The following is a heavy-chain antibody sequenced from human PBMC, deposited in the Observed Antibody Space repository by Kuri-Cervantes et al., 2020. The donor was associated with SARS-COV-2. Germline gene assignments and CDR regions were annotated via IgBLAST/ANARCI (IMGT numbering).Heavy chain of an antibody. CDR2: INASGGST. Sequence: ASVKVSCKASGYTFTSYDMHWVRQAPGQGLEWMGIINASGGSTSYAQKFQGRVTITADASTRTAYMGLSSLRSEDTAVYYCARDRGIAARRGVGFDYWGQGTLVTVSS. V-gene: IGHV1-46*01. D-gene: IGHD6-25*01. J-gene: IGHJ4*02. CDR1: GYTFTSYD. CDR3: ARDRGIAARRGVGFDY.